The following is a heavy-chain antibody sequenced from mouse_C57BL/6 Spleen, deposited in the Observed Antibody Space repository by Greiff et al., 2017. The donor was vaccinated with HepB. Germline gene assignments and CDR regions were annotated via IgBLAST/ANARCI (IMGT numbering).Heavy chain of an antibody. Sequence: EVQRVESGGGLVQPKGSLKLSCAASGFSFNTYAMNWVRQAPGKGVEWVARIRSKSNNYATYYADSVKDRFTISRDDSESMLYLQMNNLKTEDTAMYYCVRHGDPNWDYFDYWGQGTTLTVSS. J-gene: IGHJ2*01. CDR1: GFSFNTYA. D-gene: IGHD4-1*01. CDR3: VRHGDPNWDYFDY. CDR2: IRSKSNNYAT. V-gene: IGHV10-1*01.